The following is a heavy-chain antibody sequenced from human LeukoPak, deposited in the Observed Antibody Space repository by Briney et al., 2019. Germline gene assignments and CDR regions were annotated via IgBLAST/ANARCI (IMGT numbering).Heavy chain of an antibody. D-gene: IGHD6-19*01. CDR3: ASGGAYSSGWYFDY. CDR2: ISYDGSNK. J-gene: IGHJ4*02. V-gene: IGHV3-30-3*01. Sequence: GGSLRLSCAASGFTFSSYAMHWVRQAPGKGLEWVAVISYDGSNKYYADSVKGRFTISRDNSKNTLYLQMNSLRAEDTAVYYCASGGAYSSGWYFDYWGQGTLVTVSS. CDR1: GFTFSSYA.